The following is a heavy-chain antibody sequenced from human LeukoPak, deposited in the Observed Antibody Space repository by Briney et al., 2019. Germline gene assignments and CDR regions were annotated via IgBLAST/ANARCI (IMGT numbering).Heavy chain of an antibody. D-gene: IGHD6-6*01. CDR3: ATEGDSSSAFEI. Sequence: PGESLKISCKGSGYSFPNYWIGWVRQMPGKGLEWMGVIYPGDSDTTYSPSFQGQVTISADKSISTAYLQWSSLEASDTAMYYCATEGDSSSAFEIWGQGTMVTVSS. J-gene: IGHJ3*02. V-gene: IGHV5-51*01. CDR1: GYSFPNYW. CDR2: IYPGDSDT.